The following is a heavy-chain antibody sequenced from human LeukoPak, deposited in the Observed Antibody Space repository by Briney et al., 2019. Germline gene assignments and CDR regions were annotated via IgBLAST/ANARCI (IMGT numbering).Heavy chain of an antibody. V-gene: IGHV4-31*03. CDR2: IYYSGST. CDR3: ARGRRIFGGLGAFDI. Sequence: SQTLSLTCTVSGGSISSGGYYWSWIRQHPGKGLEWIGYIYYSGSTYYNPSLKSRVTISVDTSKNQFSLKLSSVTAADTAVHYCARGRRIFGGLGAFDIWGQGTMVTVSS. J-gene: IGHJ3*02. CDR1: GGSISSGGYY. D-gene: IGHD3-10*01.